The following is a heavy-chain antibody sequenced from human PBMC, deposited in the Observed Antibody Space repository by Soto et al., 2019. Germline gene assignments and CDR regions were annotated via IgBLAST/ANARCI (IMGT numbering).Heavy chain of an antibody. Sequence: SETLSLTCAVYGGSFSGYYWSWIRQPPGKGLEWIGEINHSGSTNYNPSLKSRVTISVDTSKNQFSLKLSSVTAADTAVYYCARYGPYYDFWSGPTAYYYYGMDVWGQGTTVT. V-gene: IGHV4-34*01. CDR2: INHSGST. CDR3: ARYGPYYDFWSGPTAYYYYGMDV. CDR1: GGSFSGYY. D-gene: IGHD3-3*01. J-gene: IGHJ6*02.